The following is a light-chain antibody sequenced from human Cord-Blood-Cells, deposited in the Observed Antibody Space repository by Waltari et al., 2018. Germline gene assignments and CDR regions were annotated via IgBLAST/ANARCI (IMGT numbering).Light chain of an antibody. Sequence: QSALTQPASVSGSPGPAITISCTGTCSDVGGYNYVSWYQQHPGKAPKLMIYDVSNRPSGVSNRFSGSKSGNTASLTISGLQAEDEADYYCSSYTSSSTLVFGTGTKVTVL. V-gene: IGLV2-14*01. CDR2: DVS. J-gene: IGLJ1*01. CDR3: SSYTSSSTLV. CDR1: CSDVGGYNY.